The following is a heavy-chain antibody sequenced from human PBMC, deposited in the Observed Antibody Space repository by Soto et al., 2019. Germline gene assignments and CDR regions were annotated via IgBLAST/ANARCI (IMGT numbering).Heavy chain of an antibody. Sequence: QLVQSGAEVKKPGSTVKVSCKASGDNFRKSAISWLRQIPGQGPEWMGVIIVAFGAQNYAQRFRGRVTVTAGSSENTVYLELTSLRSEDTAIYYCGRDSIMVRGESDAFDIWGQGTMITVSS. CDR2: IIVAFGAQ. V-gene: IGHV1-69*01. CDR1: GDNFRKSA. D-gene: IGHD3-10*01. J-gene: IGHJ3*02. CDR3: GRDSIMVRGESDAFDI.